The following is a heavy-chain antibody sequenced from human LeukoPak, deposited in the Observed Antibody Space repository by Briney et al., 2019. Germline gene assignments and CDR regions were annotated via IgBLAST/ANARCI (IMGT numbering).Heavy chain of an antibody. CDR2: IYYSGST. J-gene: IGHJ4*02. CDR3: ARAAPTYYDFWSVRGYFDY. D-gene: IGHD3-3*01. CDR1: GGSISSGGYY. Sequence: PSETLSLTCTVSGGSISSGGYYWSWIRQHPGKGLEWIGYIYYSGSTYYNPSLKSRVTISVDTSKNQFSLKLSSVTAADTAVYYCARAAPTYYDFWSVRGYFDYWGQGTLVTVSS. V-gene: IGHV4-31*03.